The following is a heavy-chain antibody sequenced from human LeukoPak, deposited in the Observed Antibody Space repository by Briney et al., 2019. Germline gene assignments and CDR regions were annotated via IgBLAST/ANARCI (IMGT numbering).Heavy chain of an antibody. CDR2: ISNNGGYT. V-gene: IGHV3-23*01. CDR3: ARARPWDSSRSYYFGMDV. J-gene: IGHJ6*02. D-gene: IGHD3-22*01. CDR1: GFTFSSSA. Sequence: GGSLRLSCAASGFTFSSSAMSWVRQAPGKGLEWVSAISNNGGYTYYADSVQGRFTISRDSSKNTVYLQMNSLRDEDTAVYYCARARPWDSSRSYYFGMDVWGHGTTVTVSS.